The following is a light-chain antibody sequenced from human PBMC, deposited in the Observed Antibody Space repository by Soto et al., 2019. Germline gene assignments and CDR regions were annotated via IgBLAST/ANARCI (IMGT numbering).Light chain of an antibody. CDR2: GNS. CDR1: SSNIGAGYD. J-gene: IGLJ2*01. CDR3: QSYDSSLSVV. Sequence: QSVLTQPPSVSGAPGQRVTISCTGSSSNIGAGYDVHWYQQLPGTAPKLLIYGNSNRPSGVPDRFSGSKSGTSASLAITKLQAEHEADYYCQSYDSSLSVVFGGGTKVTVL. V-gene: IGLV1-40*01.